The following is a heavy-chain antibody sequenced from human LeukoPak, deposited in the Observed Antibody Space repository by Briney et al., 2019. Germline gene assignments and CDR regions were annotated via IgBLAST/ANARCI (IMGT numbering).Heavy chain of an antibody. Sequence: SETLSLTCTVSGGSISSYYRSWIRQPPGKGLEWIGSIYYSGSTYYNPSLKSRVTISVDTSKNQFSLKLSSVTAADTAVYYCARRIAAAGTPFDYWGQGTLVTVSS. CDR2: IYYSGST. CDR3: ARRIAAAGTPFDY. CDR1: GGSISSYY. V-gene: IGHV4-39*01. J-gene: IGHJ4*02. D-gene: IGHD6-13*01.